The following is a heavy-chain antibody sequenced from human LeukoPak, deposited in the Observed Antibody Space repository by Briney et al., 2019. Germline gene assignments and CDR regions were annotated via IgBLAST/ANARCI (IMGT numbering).Heavy chain of an antibody. J-gene: IGHJ6*02. CDR1: GYSFTSYW. Sequence: GESLKISCKGSGYSFTSYWIGWVRQMPGKGLEWMGIIYPSDSDTRYSPSFQGQVTISADKSISTAYLQWSSLKASDTAMYYCARLGFYDILTEYGMDIWGQGTTVTVSS. CDR3: ARLGFYDILTEYGMDI. CDR2: IYPSDSDT. D-gene: IGHD3-9*01. V-gene: IGHV5-51*01.